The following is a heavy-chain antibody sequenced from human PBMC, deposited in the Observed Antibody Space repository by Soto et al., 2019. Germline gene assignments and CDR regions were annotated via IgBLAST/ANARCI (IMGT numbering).Heavy chain of an antibody. D-gene: IGHD2-15*01. CDR1: GGSISSTNW. CDR2: IHLTGNT. J-gene: IGHJ4*02. Sequence: QGQLQESGPGLVKPSGTLSLTCAVSGGSISSTNWWSWVRQPPGKGLEWIGEIHLTGNTNYNPSLRSRVTMSIDQSQNLLSLTLTSVTAADTAVYYCARELFKGYSPAGYCGQGTLVAVSS. V-gene: IGHV4-4*02. CDR3: ARELFKGYSPAGY.